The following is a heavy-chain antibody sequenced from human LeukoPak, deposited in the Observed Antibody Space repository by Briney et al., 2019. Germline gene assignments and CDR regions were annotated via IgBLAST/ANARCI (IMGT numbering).Heavy chain of an antibody. Sequence: GGSLRLSCVASGFTFSSCSMNWVRQPPGKGLGWVSAISSDRSYIYYADTVGGRFTISRDNAKNSLYLQMSSLRAEDTAVYYCARIRDFGASYHYFYMDVWGKGTTVSVSS. CDR1: GFTFSSCS. CDR3: ARIRDFGASYHYFYMDV. J-gene: IGHJ6*03. V-gene: IGHV3-21*01. CDR2: ISSDRSYI. D-gene: IGHD4-17*01.